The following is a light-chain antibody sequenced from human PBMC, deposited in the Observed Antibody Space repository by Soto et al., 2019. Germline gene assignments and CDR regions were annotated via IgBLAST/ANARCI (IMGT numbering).Light chain of an antibody. CDR2: DVS. CDR1: SSDVGGYNY. Sequence: QSVLTQPASVSGSPGQSITISCTGTSSDVGGYNYVSWYQQHPGKAPKLMIYDVSYRPSGVSNRFSGSKSGNTASLTISGLQADDEADYYCSSYTSSSTVVFGGGTKVTAL. CDR3: SSYTSSSTVV. V-gene: IGLV2-14*03. J-gene: IGLJ3*02.